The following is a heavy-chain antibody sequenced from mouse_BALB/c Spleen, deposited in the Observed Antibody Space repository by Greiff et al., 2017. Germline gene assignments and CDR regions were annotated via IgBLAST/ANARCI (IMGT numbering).Heavy chain of an antibody. D-gene: IGHD2-3*01. J-gene: IGHJ4*01. V-gene: IGHV2-2*02. CDR3: ARNPDDAREDYYAMDY. Sequence: QVQLKESGPGLVQPSQSLSITCTVSGFSLTSYGVHWVRQSPGKGLEWLGVIWSGGSTDYNAAFISRLSISKDNSKSQVFFKMNSLQANDTAIYYCARNPDDAREDYYAMDYWGQGTSVTVSS. CDR2: IWSGGST. CDR1: GFSLTSYG.